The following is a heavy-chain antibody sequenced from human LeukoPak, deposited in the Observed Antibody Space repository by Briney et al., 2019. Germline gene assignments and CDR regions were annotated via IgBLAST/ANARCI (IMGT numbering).Heavy chain of an antibody. J-gene: IGHJ4*02. V-gene: IGHV3-53*01. CDR2: IYSGGSI. CDR3: ARAAAGTPFGY. Sequence: PGGSLRLSCAASGFTVSSNYMSWVRQAPGKGLEWVAVIYSGGSIYYADSVKGRFTISRDTSKNTLYLQMNSLRAEDTAVYYCARAAAGTPFGYWGQGTPVTVSS. D-gene: IGHD6-13*01. CDR1: GFTVSSNY.